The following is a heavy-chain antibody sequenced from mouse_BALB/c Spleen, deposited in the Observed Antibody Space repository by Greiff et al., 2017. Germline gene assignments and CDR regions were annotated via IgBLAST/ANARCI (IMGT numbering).Heavy chain of an antibody. D-gene: IGHD1-1*01. CDR2: IYPGGGYT. CDR3: ARHYYGSSYDY. V-gene: IGHV1-63*02. J-gene: IGHJ2*01. Sequence: QVHVKQSGAELVRPGTSVKISCKASGYTFTNYWLGWVKQRPGHGLEWIGDIYPGGGYTNYNEKFKGKATLTADTSSSTAYMQLSSLTSEDSAVYFCARHYYGSSYDYWGQGTTLTVSS. CDR1: GYTFTNYW.